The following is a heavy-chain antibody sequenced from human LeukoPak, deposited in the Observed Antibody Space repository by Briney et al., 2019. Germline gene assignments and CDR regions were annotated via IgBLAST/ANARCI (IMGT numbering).Heavy chain of an antibody. CDR3: ARHRPTLEWLLSPFDY. D-gene: IGHD3-3*01. V-gene: IGHV3-21*06. CDR2: ISSSSSYI. Sequence: PGGSLRLSCVVSGFTFSSYSMNWVHQAPEKGLEWVSFISSSSSYIYYADSVKGRFTISRDNAKNSPFLQMSSLGVEDTAVYYCARHRPTLEWLLSPFDYWGQGTLVTVSS. J-gene: IGHJ4*02. CDR1: GFTFSSYS.